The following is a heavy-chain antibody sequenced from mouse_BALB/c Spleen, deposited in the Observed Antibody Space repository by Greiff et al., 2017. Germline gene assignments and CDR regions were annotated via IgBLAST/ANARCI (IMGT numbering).Heavy chain of an antibody. CDR2: INPSTGYT. Sequence: QVQLKESGAELAKPGASVKMSCKASGYTFTSYWTHWVKQRPGQGLEWIGYINPSTGYTEYNQKFKDKATLTADKSSSTAYMQLSSLTSEDSAVYYCAREDFHYWYFDVWGAGTTVTVSS. CDR3: AREDFHYWYFDV. V-gene: IGHV1-7*01. J-gene: IGHJ1*01. CDR1: GYTFTSYW.